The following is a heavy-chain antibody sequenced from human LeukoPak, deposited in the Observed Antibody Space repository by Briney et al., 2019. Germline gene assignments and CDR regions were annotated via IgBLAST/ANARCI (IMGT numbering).Heavy chain of an antibody. CDR2: IWYDGSNK. J-gene: IGHJ4*02. V-gene: IGHV3-33*08. CDR1: GFAFSSYT. Sequence: GGSLRLSCAASGFAFSSYTMNWVRQAPGKGLGWVAVIWYDGSNKYYGDAVKGRFTISRDNSKNTLYLQMNSLRAEDTAVYYCARVAPIYSSSLYYLDSWGQGTLVTVSS. D-gene: IGHD6-13*01. CDR3: ARVAPIYSSSLYYLDS.